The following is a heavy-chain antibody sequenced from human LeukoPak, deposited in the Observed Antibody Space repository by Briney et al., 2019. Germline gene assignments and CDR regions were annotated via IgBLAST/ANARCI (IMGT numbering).Heavy chain of an antibody. D-gene: IGHD2-2*01. J-gene: IGHJ4*02. CDR1: GYTFTSYG. V-gene: IGHV1-2*02. CDR2: INPNSGGT. Sequence: ASVKVSCKASGYTFTSYGISWVRQAPGQGLEWMGWINPNSGGTNYAQKFQGRVTMTRDTSISTAYMELSRLRSDDTAVYYCASDCSSTSCYGESDYWGQGTLVTVSS. CDR3: ASDCSSTSCYGESDY.